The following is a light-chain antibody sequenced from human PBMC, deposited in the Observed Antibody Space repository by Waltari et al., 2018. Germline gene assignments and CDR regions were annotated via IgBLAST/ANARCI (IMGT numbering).Light chain of an antibody. V-gene: IGKV1-5*03. Sequence: RATPSVSTWLAWHQQKRGKAPKALIYKASRLESGVPSRFTGSGSGAEVSLSISSQQPDDFATYYCGQYITFPYTFSAATKLEI. CDR1: PSVSTW. CDR3: GQYITFPYT. J-gene: IGKJ2*01. CDR2: KAS.